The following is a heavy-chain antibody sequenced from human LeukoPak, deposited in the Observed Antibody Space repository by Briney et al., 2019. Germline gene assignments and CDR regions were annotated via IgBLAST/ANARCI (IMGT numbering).Heavy chain of an antibody. J-gene: IGHJ4*02. CDR1: GFTFGDYA. CDR2: IRSKAYGGTT. CDR3: TRGPSGYGDGADY. D-gene: IGHD5-12*01. Sequence: GGSLRLSCTASGFTFGDYAMSRFRQAPGKGLEWVGFIRSKAYGGTTEYAASVKGRFTISRDDSKSIAYLQMNSLKTEDTAVYYCTRGPSGYGDGADYWGQGTLVTVSS. V-gene: IGHV3-49*03.